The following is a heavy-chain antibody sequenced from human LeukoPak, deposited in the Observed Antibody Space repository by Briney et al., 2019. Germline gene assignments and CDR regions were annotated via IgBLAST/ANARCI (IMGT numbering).Heavy chain of an antibody. CDR3: ANPSGLDDSDRRFGS. CDR1: GFTFSRYA. Sequence: GRSLRLSCAVSGFTFSRYAMSWVRQAPGKGLEWVSAISGSGTRTYYADSVKGRFTISRDNSKNTLYLQMNSLRAEDMAVYYCANPSGLDDSDRRFGSWGQGTLVTVSS. D-gene: IGHD3-22*01. J-gene: IGHJ5*01. CDR2: ISGSGTRT. V-gene: IGHV3-23*01.